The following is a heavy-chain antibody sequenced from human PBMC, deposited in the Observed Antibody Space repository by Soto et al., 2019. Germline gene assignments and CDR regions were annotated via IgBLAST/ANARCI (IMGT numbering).Heavy chain of an antibody. Sequence: QVQLQESGPGLVKPSQTLSLTCTVSGGSISSGGYYQCSIRQHPGKGLECIGYLYYSGSTYYNPSLKSRVTISVDTSKNPSSLKLSSVTAADTAVYYCARVCGGDCLHGMDVCGQGTTVTVSS. D-gene: IGHD2-21*02. CDR1: GGSISSGGYY. CDR2: LYYSGST. CDR3: ARVCGGDCLHGMDV. J-gene: IGHJ6*02. V-gene: IGHV4-31*03.